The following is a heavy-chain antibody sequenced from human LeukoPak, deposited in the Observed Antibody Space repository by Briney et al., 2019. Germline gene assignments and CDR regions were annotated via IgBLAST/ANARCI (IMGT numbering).Heavy chain of an antibody. CDR3: ARDRYSSGGLDV. J-gene: IGHJ6*02. D-gene: IGHD3-22*01. Sequence: PGGSLRLCCAASGFTFSSYSMNWVRQAPGKGLEWVSSISSSSSYIYYADSVKGRFTISRDNAKNSLYLQMNSLRAEDTAVYYCARDRYSSGGLDVWGQGTTVTVSS. CDR1: GFTFSSYS. CDR2: ISSSSSYI. V-gene: IGHV3-21*01.